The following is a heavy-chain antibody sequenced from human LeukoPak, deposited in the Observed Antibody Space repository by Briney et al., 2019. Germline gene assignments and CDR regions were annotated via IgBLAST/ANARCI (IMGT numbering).Heavy chain of an antibody. Sequence: QPGGSLRLSCAASGFTFNYDMAWVRQPPGKGLEWVSTLIGSSGSTFYADSVKGRFTISRDNSKNTLYLQMNSLRAEDTAVYYCAKMVREFYTISYYFDYWGQGTLVTVSS. V-gene: IGHV3-23*01. CDR3: AKMVREFYTISYYFDY. D-gene: IGHD2-8*01. CDR2: LIGSSGST. CDR1: GFTFNYD. J-gene: IGHJ4*02.